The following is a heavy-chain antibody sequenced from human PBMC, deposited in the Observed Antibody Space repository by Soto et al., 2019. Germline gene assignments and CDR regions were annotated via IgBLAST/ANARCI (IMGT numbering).Heavy chain of an antibody. CDR3: AKDQSMGKVYDFWSGYYGSYYYYMDV. CDR2: IRVSGGNK. V-gene: IGHV3-30*02. D-gene: IGHD3-3*01. Sequence: GGSLRLSCAASKSIFTGYGMHWVRQTPGKGLEWVAVIRVSGGNKHYADSVKGRFTISRDNSKNTLYLQMNSLRAEDTAVYYCAKDQSMGKVYDFWSGYYGSYYYYMDVWGKGTTVTVSS. J-gene: IGHJ6*03. CDR1: KSIFTGYG.